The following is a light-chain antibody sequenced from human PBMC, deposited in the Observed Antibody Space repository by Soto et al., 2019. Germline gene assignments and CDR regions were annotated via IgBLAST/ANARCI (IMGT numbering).Light chain of an antibody. V-gene: IGKV1-27*01. CDR1: QAIRNS. Sequence: DIPMTQSPSSLSASVGDRVTITCRASQAIRNSLAWYQQKPGKVPSLLIYAASTLQPGVPSRFSGSGSGTDFTLTISSLQPEDVATYYCHKYFSAPFTFGPGTKLGIK. CDR3: HKYFSAPFT. CDR2: AAS. J-gene: IGKJ3*01.